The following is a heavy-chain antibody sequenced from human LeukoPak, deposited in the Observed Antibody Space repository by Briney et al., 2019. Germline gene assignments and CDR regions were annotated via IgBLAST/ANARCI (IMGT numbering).Heavy chain of an antibody. J-gene: IGHJ4*02. Sequence: PGGSLRLSCAASGFTFSSYWMHWVRQAPGKGLEWVSYISRSGSTIYYADSVKGRFTISRDNAKNSLYLQMNSLRAEDTAVYYCASGSHYDFWSGYYTAFDYWGQGTLVTVSS. D-gene: IGHD3-3*01. CDR1: GFTFSSYW. V-gene: IGHV3-48*04. CDR2: ISRSGSTI. CDR3: ASGSHYDFWSGYYTAFDY.